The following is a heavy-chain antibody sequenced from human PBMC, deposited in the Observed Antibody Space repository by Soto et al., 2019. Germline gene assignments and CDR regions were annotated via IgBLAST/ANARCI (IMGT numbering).Heavy chain of an antibody. Sequence: EVQLVESGGGLAQPGGSLRLSCAASGFTFGSYWMHWVRQVPGKGLVWVSRINTDGTTTNYADSVKGRFTISRDNAKNTLYLQMNSLRAEDTAVYYCATPYIDIIINSPDGVFDLWGQGTMVTVS. D-gene: IGHD3-10*01. CDR3: ATPYIDIIINSPDGVFDL. V-gene: IGHV3-74*01. CDR2: INTDGTTT. J-gene: IGHJ3*01. CDR1: GFTFGSYW.